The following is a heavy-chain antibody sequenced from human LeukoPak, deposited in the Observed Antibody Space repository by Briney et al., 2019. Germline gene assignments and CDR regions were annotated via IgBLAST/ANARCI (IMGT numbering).Heavy chain of an antibody. J-gene: IGHJ4*02. D-gene: IGHD3-10*01. CDR2: IYYSGST. V-gene: IGHV4-30-4*01. CDR1: GGSISSGDYY. Sequence: SQTLSLTCTVSGGSISSGDYYWSWIRQPPGKGLEWIGYIYYSGSTYYNPSLKSRVTISVDTSKNQFSLKLSSVTAADTAVYYCARPLMVRGVIISDYWGQGTLVTVSS. CDR3: ARPLMVRGVIISDY.